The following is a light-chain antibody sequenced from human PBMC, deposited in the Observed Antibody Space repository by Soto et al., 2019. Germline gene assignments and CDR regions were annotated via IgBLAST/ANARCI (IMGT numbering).Light chain of an antibody. CDR1: QNVNSN. CDR3: QQYNNWPPWT. CDR2: GAS. Sequence: DIVMTQSPATLSVSPGERATLSCRASQNVNSNLAWFQQKPGQAPRLLIYGASTRATGIPARFSGSGSGTEFTLTISSLQSEDFAVYYCQQYNNWPPWTFGQGTKVEIK. V-gene: IGKV3-15*01. J-gene: IGKJ1*01.